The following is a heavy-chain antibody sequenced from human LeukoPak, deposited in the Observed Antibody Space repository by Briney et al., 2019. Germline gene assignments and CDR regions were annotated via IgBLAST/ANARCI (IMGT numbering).Heavy chain of an antibody. Sequence: GGSLRLSCTASGFTFSGFSMHWVRQAPGKGLEWLSYISTSSRSTYYADSVKGRFTISRDNAKNTLFLDMHSLRPGDSAVYYCARSAVRGVACDYWGQGTLLTV. V-gene: IGHV3-48*01. CDR2: ISTSSRST. J-gene: IGHJ4*02. CDR3: ARSAVRGVACDY. D-gene: IGHD3-10*01. CDR1: GFTFSGFS.